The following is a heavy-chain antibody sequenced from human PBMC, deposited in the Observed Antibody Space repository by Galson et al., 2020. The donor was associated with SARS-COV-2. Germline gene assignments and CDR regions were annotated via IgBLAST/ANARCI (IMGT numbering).Heavy chain of an antibody. D-gene: IGHD3-22*01. J-gene: IGHJ4*02. CDR1: GFTFSSYA. CDR2: ISYDGSNK. CDR3: ARGRDSSGYYFYYFDY. Sequence: GESLKISCAASGFTFSSYAMHWVRQAPGKGLEWVAVISYDGSNKYYADSVKGRFTISRDNSKNTLYLQMNSLRAEDTAVYYCARGRDSSGYYFYYFDYWGQGTLVTVSS. V-gene: IGHV3-30*04.